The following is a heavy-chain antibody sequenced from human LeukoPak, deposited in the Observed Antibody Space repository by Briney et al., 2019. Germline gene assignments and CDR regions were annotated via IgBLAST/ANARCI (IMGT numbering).Heavy chain of an antibody. Sequence: PGGSLRLSCAASGFTFSSYAMNWVRQAPGKGLEWVSGISGSGDITCYADSVKGRFIISRDNSKNTLYLQMNSLRAEDTAVFYCAKHRVAVSGVAQFDYWGQGTQVTVSS. CDR1: GFTFSSYA. V-gene: IGHV3-23*01. J-gene: IGHJ4*02. D-gene: IGHD6-19*01. CDR3: AKHRVAVSGVAQFDY. CDR2: ISGSGDIT.